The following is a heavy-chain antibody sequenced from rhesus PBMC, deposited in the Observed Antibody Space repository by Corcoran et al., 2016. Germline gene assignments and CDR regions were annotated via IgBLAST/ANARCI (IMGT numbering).Heavy chain of an antibody. D-gene: IGHD2-15*01. V-gene: IGHV4-80*01. Sequence: QVQLQESGPGLVKPSESLSLTCSVSGGSFSRYWWSLSRPPSATGRALRGAHNVNRASTNYNPSLKNRFTISKATSKNQFSLKLSSVTAADTAVYYCAAGGAYCSSTYCSSYYGLDSWGQGVVVTVSS. CDR3: AAGGAYCSSTYCSSYYGLDS. CDR1: GGSFSRYW. CDR2: HNVNRAST. J-gene: IGHJ6*01.